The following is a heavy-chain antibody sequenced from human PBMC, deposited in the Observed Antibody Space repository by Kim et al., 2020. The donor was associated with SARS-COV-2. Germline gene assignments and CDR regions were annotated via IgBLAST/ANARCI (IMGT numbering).Heavy chain of an antibody. CDR2: VYSGGKT. V-gene: IGHV3-53*01. Sequence: GGSLRLSCAVSGFTVTGSFMAWVRQAPGKGLEWIFLVYSGGKTFYADSVKGRFSFSIDKSKNTMYLQMNSLRVEDTGVYFCARDGLPPWGLDVWGQGTTVTVSS. J-gene: IGHJ6*02. CDR3: ARDGLPPWGLDV. CDR1: GFTVTGSF.